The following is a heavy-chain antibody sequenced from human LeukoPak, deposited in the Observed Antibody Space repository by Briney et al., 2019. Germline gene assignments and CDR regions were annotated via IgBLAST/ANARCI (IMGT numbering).Heavy chain of an antibody. V-gene: IGHV3-74*01. CDR1: GFTFSSYW. D-gene: IGHD3-3*01. CDR3: ANLNFGVAGIPHSDAFDI. J-gene: IGHJ3*02. Sequence: GGSLRLSCAASGFTFSSYWMHWVRQAPGKGLVWVSRINSDGSSTSYADSVKGRFTISRDNSKNTLYLQMNSLRAEDTAVYYCANLNFGVAGIPHSDAFDIWGQGTMVTVSS. CDR2: INSDGSST.